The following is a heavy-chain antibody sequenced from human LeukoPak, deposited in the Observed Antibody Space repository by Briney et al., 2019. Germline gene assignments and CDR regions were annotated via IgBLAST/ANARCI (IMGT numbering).Heavy chain of an antibody. CDR2: IYYSGST. J-gene: IGHJ3*01. D-gene: IGHD2-21*01. CDR3: ARAERLTYPL. CDR1: GGSISSYY. Sequence: SESLSLTCTVSGGSISSYYWSWIRQPPGKGLEWIGYIYYSGSTNYNPSLKSRVTISVDTSKNQFSLKLSSVTAADTAVYYCARAERLTYPLWGQGTMVTVSS. V-gene: IGHV4-59*01.